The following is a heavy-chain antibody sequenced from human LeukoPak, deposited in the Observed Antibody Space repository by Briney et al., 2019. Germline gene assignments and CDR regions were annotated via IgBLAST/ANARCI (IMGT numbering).Heavy chain of an antibody. CDR3: ARQGYCSSTSCYKNPEYFQH. CDR2: IYHSGST. CDR1: GYSISSGYY. V-gene: IGHV4-38-2*01. Sequence: WETLTLTCAVSGYSISSGYYWGWIRQPPGKGLEWIGSIYHSGSTYYNPSLKSRVTISVDTSKNQFSLKLSSVTAADTAVYYCARQGYCSSTSCYKNPEYFQHWGQGTLVTVSS. D-gene: IGHD2-2*02. J-gene: IGHJ1*01.